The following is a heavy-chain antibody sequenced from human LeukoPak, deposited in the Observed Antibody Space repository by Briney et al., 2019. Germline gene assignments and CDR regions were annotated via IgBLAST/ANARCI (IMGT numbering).Heavy chain of an antibody. D-gene: IGHD3-22*01. Sequence: GGSLRLSCAASGFTFSTYNMNWVRQAPGKGLEWVSVTYSGGSTYYADSVKGRFTISRDNSKNTLYLQMNSLRAEDTAVYYCARGIEVGSGYMDVWGKGTTVTISS. CDR1: GFTFSTYN. V-gene: IGHV3-66*01. J-gene: IGHJ6*03. CDR3: ARGIEVGSGYMDV. CDR2: TYSGGST.